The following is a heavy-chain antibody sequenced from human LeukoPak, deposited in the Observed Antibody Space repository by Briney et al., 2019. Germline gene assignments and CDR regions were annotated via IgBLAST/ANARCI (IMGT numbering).Heavy chain of an antibody. CDR3: ASSVLWFGELFSDY. CDR1: GFTFSSYA. J-gene: IGHJ4*02. CDR2: ISYDGSNK. V-gene: IGHV3-30*04. D-gene: IGHD3-10*01. Sequence: RTGGSLRLSCAASGFTFSSYAMHWVRQAPGKGLEWAAVISYDGSNKYYADSVKGRFTISRDNSKNTLYLQMNSLRAEDTAVYYCASSVLWFGELFSDYWGQGTLVTVSS.